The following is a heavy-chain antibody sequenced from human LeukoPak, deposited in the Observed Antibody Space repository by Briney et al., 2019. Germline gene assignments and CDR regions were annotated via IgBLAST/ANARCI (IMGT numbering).Heavy chain of an antibody. J-gene: IGHJ4*02. CDR1: GYTFTSYG. V-gene: IGHV1-18*01. Sequence: ASVKVSCKASGYTFTSYGISRVRQAPGQGLEWMGWISAYNGNTNYAQKLQGRVTMTTDTSTSTAYMELRSLRSDDTAVYYCARDPHFYYYGSGSYYDYWGQGTLVTVSS. CDR2: ISAYNGNT. D-gene: IGHD3-10*01. CDR3: ARDPHFYYYGSGSYYDY.